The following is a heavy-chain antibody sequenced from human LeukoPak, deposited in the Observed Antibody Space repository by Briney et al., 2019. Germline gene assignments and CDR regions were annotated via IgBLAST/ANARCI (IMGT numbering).Heavy chain of an antibody. CDR2: IYSGGST. V-gene: IGHV3-66*01. CDR3: ARDPPAVAANAYG. Sequence: GASLRLSCAASGVTVGNKYMNWVRQAPGKGLEWVSLIYSGGSTHYADSVKGRFTISRDNSKNTLYLQMNSLRVDDTAVYYCARDPPAVAANAYGWGQGTLVTVSS. D-gene: IGHD6-6*01. J-gene: IGHJ4*02. CDR1: GVTVGNKY.